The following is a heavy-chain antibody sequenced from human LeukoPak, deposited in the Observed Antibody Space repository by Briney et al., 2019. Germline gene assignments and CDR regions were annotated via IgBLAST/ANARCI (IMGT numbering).Heavy chain of an antibody. D-gene: IGHD3-3*01. CDR1: GGSISSGDYY. J-gene: IGHJ4*02. Sequence: SETLSLTCTVSGGSISSGDYYWSWIRQPPGKGLEWIGSIYHSGSTYYNPSLKSRVTISVDTSKNQFSLKLSSVTAADTAVYYCARGNTYYDFWSGYSHFDYWGQGTLVTVSS. CDR3: ARGNTYYDFWSGYSHFDY. CDR2: IYHSGST. V-gene: IGHV4-39*07.